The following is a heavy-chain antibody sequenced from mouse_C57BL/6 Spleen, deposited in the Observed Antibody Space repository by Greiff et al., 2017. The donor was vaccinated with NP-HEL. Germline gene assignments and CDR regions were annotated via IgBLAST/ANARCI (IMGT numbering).Heavy chain of an antibody. V-gene: IGHV5-4*01. CDR1: GFTFSSYA. CDR3: ARENSNYAMDY. D-gene: IGHD2-5*01. Sequence: EVQLVESGGGLVKPGGSLKLSCAASGFTFSSYAMSWVRQTPEKRLEWVATISDGGSYTYYPDNVKGRFTISRDNAKNTLYLQMSHLKAEDTAMYYCARENSNYAMDYWGQGTSVTVSS. CDR2: ISDGGSYT. J-gene: IGHJ4*01.